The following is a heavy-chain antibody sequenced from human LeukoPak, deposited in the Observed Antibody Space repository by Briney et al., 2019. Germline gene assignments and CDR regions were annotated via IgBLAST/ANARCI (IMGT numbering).Heavy chain of an antibody. J-gene: IGHJ4*02. CDR3: AKDAQRGFDYSNSLEY. CDR1: QFTFSHYG. CDR2: IWHDGSNK. D-gene: IGHD4-11*01. Sequence: PGGSLRLSCVASQFTFSHYGIHWVRQAPGEGLEWVAVIWHDGSNKYYADSEKGRFTISRDNSQNTVFLRMNSLRAEDTAVYYCAKDAQRGFDYSNSLEYWGQGTLVTVS. V-gene: IGHV3-33*06.